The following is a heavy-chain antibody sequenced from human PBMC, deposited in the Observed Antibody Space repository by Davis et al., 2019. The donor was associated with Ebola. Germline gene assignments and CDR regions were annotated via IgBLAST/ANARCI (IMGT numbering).Heavy chain of an antibody. CDR2: IWYDGSNK. CDR1: GFTFSSYG. V-gene: IGHV3-33*08. J-gene: IGHJ5*02. Sequence: GESLKISCAASGFTFSSYGMHWVRQAPGKGLEWVAVIWYDGSNKYYADSVKGRFTISRDNSKNTLYLQMNSLRAEDTAVYYCAREDNWFDPWGQGTLVTVSS. CDR3: AREDNWFDP.